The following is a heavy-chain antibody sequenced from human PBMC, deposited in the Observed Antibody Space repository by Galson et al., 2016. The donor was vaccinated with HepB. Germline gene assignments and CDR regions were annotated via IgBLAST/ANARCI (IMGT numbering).Heavy chain of an antibody. V-gene: IGHV1-2*02. CDR2: INPGSGDT. J-gene: IGHJ5*02. CDR3: ARGRYFGSGSDDP. Sequence: SVKVSCKASGDTFSSAISWVRQAPGQGLEWMGWINPGSGDTKYAQNLKGRVTMTRDTSITTAYMELRSLISDDTAVYYCARGRYFGSGSDDPWGQGTLVTVSS. CDR1: GDTFSSA. D-gene: IGHD3-10*01.